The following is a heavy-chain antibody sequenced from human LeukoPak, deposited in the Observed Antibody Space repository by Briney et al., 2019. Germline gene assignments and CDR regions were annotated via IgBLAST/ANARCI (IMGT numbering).Heavy chain of an antibody. CDR1: DYSISSGNY. CDR2: VYHSGST. CDR3: ARNDSSGYFDY. V-gene: IGHV4-38-2*01. Sequence: SETPSLTCAVSDYSISSGNYWGWIRQPPGKGLEWIGSVYHSGSTHYRPSLKSRVTISVDTSKNQFSLKLSSVTAADTAVYYCARNDSSGYFDYWGQGTLVTVSS. J-gene: IGHJ4*02. D-gene: IGHD3-22*01.